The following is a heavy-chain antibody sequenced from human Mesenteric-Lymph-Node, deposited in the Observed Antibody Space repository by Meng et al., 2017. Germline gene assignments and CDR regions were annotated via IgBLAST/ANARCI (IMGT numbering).Heavy chain of an antibody. CDR2: IFHSGTI. D-gene: IGHD6-13*01. Sequence: SETLSLTCAVSGYSISSGYYWGWVRQSPGKGLEWIGSIFHSGTIFYNPSLKSRVTISVDTSKNQFSLKLSSVTAADTAVYYCASEQQLVLSGSFDPWGQGTLVTVSS. J-gene: IGHJ5*02. CDR1: GYSISSGYY. CDR3: ASEQQLVLSGSFDP. V-gene: IGHV4-38-2*01.